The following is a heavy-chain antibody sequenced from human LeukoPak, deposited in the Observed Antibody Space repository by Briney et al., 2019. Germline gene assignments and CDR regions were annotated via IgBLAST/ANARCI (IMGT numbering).Heavy chain of an antibody. CDR3: ARDGGRAGYYDSSGYYSSWFDP. V-gene: IGHV4-4*02. Sequence: SGTLSLTCAVSGGSISSSNWWSWVRQPPGKGLEWIGEIYHSGSTNYNPSLKSRVTISVDKSKNQFSLKLSSVTAADTAVYYCARDGGRAGYYDSSGYYSSWFDPWGQGTLVTVSS. CDR2: IYHSGST. D-gene: IGHD3-22*01. CDR1: GGSISSSNW. J-gene: IGHJ5*02.